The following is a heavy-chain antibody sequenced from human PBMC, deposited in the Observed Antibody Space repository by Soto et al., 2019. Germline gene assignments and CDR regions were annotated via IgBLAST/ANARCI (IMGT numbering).Heavy chain of an antibody. V-gene: IGHV3-48*02. D-gene: IGHD3-22*01. Sequence: PGGSLRLSCAASGFTFSSYSMNWVRQAPGKGLEWVSYISSSSSTIYYADSVKGRFTISRDNAKNSLYLQMNSLRDEDTAVYYCARDFRSYYYDISGYLDYSGLVTLVTVTS. J-gene: IGHJ4*02. CDR2: ISSSSSTI. CDR1: GFTFSSYS. CDR3: ARDFRSYYYDISGYLDY.